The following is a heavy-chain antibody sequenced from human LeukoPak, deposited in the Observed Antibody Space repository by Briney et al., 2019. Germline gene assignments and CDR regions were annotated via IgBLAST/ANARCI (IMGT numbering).Heavy chain of an antibody. V-gene: IGHV1-3*01. D-gene: IGHD6-13*01. CDR1: GYTFTNYA. CDR3: ARGGPNGSSSYHFDY. Sequence: ASVTVSCKASGYTFTNYAMSWVRQAPGQRLEWMGWINAGSGNTKYSQKFQGRVTMTRDTSASTAYMELSSLGSEDTAVYYCARGGPNGSSSYHFDYWGQGTLVTVSS. CDR2: INAGSGNT. J-gene: IGHJ4*02.